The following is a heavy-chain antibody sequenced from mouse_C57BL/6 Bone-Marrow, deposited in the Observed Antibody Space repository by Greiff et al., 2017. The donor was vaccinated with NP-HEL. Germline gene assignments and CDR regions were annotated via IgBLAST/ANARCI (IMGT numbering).Heavy chain of an antibody. CDR2: IHPNSGST. CDR3: AREDGYEGWDYY. D-gene: IGHD2-2*01. J-gene: IGHJ2*01. CDR1: GYTFTSYW. Sequence: QVQLQQPGAELVKPGASVKLSCKASGYTFTSYWMHWVKQRPGQGLEWIGMIHPNSGSTNYNEKFKSKATLTVDKSSSTAYMQLSSLTSEDSAVYYCAREDGYEGWDYYWGQGTTLTVSS. V-gene: IGHV1-64*01.